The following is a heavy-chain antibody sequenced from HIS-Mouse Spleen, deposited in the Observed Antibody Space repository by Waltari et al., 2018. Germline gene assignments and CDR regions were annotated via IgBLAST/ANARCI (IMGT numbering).Heavy chain of an antibody. Sequence: EVQLVESGGGLVKPGGSLRLSCAASGFTFSNAWMSWVRQAPGKGLEWVGSIKSKTDGGTTDYAAPVKGRFTISRDDSKNTLYLQMNSLKTEDTAVYYCTTDPGSSSFDYWGQGTLVTVSS. CDR3: TTDPGSSSFDY. D-gene: IGHD6-6*01. J-gene: IGHJ4*02. CDR1: GFTFSNAW. CDR2: IKSKTDGGTT. V-gene: IGHV3-15*01.